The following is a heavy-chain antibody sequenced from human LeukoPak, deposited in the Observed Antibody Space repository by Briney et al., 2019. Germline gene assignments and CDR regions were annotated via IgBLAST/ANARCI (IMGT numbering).Heavy chain of an antibody. Sequence: GGSLRLSCAASGFTFSSYAMSWVRQAPGKGLEWVSAISGSGGSSYYADSVKGRFTISRDNSKNTLYLQMNSLRAEDTAVYYCAKEGRSSHFYYGMDVWGQGTTVTVSS. V-gene: IGHV3-23*01. CDR3: AKEGRSSHFYYGMDV. CDR2: ISGSGGSS. CDR1: GFTFSSYA. J-gene: IGHJ6*02. D-gene: IGHD3-16*02.